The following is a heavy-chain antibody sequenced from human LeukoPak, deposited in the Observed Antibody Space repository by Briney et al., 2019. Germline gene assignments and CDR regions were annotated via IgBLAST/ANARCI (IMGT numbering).Heavy chain of an antibody. CDR2: INPNSGGT. Sequence: ASVKVSCKASGYTFTGYYLHWVRQAPGQGLEWMGWINPNSGGTNYAQKFQGRVTMTRDTSISTAYMEVSRLRSDDTAVYYCARDVRGATMIVVVRGGYYFDYWGQGTLVTVSS. J-gene: IGHJ4*02. CDR3: ARDVRGATMIVVVRGGYYFDY. D-gene: IGHD3-22*01. CDR1: GYTFTGYY. V-gene: IGHV1-2*02.